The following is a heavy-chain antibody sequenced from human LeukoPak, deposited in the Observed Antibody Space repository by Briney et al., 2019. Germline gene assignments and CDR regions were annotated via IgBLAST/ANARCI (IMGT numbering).Heavy chain of an antibody. D-gene: IGHD4-17*01. V-gene: IGHV3-30*02. CDR1: GFTFSSYG. CDR3: HCDYGDLTYFDY. CDR2: IRYDGSNK. J-gene: IGHJ4*02. Sequence: PGGSLRLSCAASGFTFSSYGMHWVRQAPGKGLEWVAFIRYDGSNKYYADSVKGRFTISRDNSKNTLYLQMNSLRAEDTAVYCCHCDYGDLTYFDYWGQGTLVTVSS.